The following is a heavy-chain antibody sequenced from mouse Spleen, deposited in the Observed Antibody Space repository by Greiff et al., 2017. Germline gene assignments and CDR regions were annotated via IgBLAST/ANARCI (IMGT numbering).Heavy chain of an antibody. CDR3: AREDSNYVGPYYFDY. CDR1: GYTFTSYW. CDR2: IYPGSGST. D-gene: IGHD2-5*01. Sequence: QVQLQQPGAELVKPGASVKMSCKASGYTFTSYWITWVKQRPGQGLEWIGDIYPGSGSTNYNEKFKSKATLTVDTSSSTAYMQLSSLTSEDSAVYYCAREDSNYVGPYYFDYWGQGTTLTVSS. V-gene: IGHV1-55*01. J-gene: IGHJ2*01.